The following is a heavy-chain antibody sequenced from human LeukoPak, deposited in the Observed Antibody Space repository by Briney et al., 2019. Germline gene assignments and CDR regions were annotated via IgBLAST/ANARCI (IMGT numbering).Heavy chain of an antibody. V-gene: IGHV4-38-2*01. Sequence: SETLSLTCVVSGFYLTSGYYWGWIRQPPGKGLEWIGDIYHSGSTYYNPSLKSRVTISVDTSKNQFSLKLISVTAADTAMYYCARRGSAPNWFDPWGQGTLVTVSS. CDR2: IYHSGST. CDR3: ARRGSAPNWFDP. J-gene: IGHJ5*02. CDR1: GFYLTSGYY.